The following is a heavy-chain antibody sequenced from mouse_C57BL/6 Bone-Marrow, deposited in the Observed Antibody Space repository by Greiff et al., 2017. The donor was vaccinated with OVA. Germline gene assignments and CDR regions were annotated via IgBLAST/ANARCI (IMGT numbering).Heavy chain of an antibody. Sequence: VQLQESGAELVRPGASVTLSCKASGYTFTDYEMHWVKQTPVHGLEWIGAIDPETGGTAYNQKFKGKAILTADKSSSTAYMELRSLTSEDSAVYYCARQEVHLFPYWGQGTTLTVSS. D-gene: IGHD1-1*01. J-gene: IGHJ2*01. CDR3: ARQEVHLFPY. CDR1: GYTFTDYE. CDR2: IDPETGGT. V-gene: IGHV1-15*01.